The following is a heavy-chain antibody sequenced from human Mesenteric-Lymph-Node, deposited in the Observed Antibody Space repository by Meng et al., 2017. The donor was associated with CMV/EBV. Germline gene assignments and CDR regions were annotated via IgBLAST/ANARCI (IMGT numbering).Heavy chain of an antibody. Sequence: SETLSLTCTVSSGSISSYYWSWIRQPPGKGLEWIGYIYYTGTTNYNPSLRSRVTISADTSKNQFSLELRSVTAADTAVYYCARDRRAAHWDFDPWGQGTLVTVSS. CDR2: IYYTGTT. J-gene: IGHJ5*02. CDR3: ARDRRAAHWDFDP. CDR1: SGSISSYY. D-gene: IGHD7-27*01. V-gene: IGHV4-59*01.